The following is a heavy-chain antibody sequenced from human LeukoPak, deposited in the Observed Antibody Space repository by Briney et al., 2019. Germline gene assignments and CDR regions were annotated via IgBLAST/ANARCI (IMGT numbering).Heavy chain of an antibody. CDR3: VRVRVDYYGSGSYSDY. V-gene: IGHV4-30-2*01. CDR2: IDHRGST. J-gene: IGHJ4*02. Sequence: TLSLTCIVSGGSISSGGYYWSWIRQPPGKGLEWIGYIDHRGSTNYNPYLKSRVTISVDRSKNQFSLKLSSVTAADTAVYYCVRVRVDYYGSGSYSDYWGQGTLVTVSS. D-gene: IGHD3-10*01. CDR1: GGSISSGGYY.